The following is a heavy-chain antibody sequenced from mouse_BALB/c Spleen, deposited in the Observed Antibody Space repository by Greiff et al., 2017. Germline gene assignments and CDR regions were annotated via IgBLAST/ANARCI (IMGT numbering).Heavy chain of an antibody. J-gene: IGHJ2*01. Sequence: VQLVESGAELARPGASVKMSCKASGYTFTSYTMHWVKQRPGQGLEWIGYINPSSGYTNYNQKFKDKATLTADKSSSTAYMQLSSLTSEDSAVYYCARDYYGSSGYWGQGTTLTVSS. CDR3: ARDYYGSSGY. CDR1: GYTFTSYT. CDR2: INPSSGYT. D-gene: IGHD1-1*01. V-gene: IGHV1-4*01.